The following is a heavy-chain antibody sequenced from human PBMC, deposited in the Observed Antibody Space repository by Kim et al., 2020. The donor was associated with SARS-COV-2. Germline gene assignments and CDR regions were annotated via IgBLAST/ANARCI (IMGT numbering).Heavy chain of an antibody. J-gene: IGHJ4*02. D-gene: IGHD6-13*01. V-gene: IGHV4-61*07. CDR3: ARQRGSSWYYFDY. Sequence: YNPSLKSRVTISVDTSKNQFSLKLSSVTAADTAVYYCARQRGSSWYYFDYWGQGTLVTVSS.